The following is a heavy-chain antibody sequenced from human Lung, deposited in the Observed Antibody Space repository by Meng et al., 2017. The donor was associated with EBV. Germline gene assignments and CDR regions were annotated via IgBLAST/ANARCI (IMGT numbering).Heavy chain of an antibody. D-gene: IGHD6-19*01. CDR3: ATGVADFEY. CDR2: MNPNRGTT. V-gene: IGHV1-8*01. J-gene: IGHJ4*02. CDR1: GYTFTSYD. Sequence: QVQRVRSGAEVKKPGASVKVSCKASGYTFTSYDINWVRQGTGQGLEWMGWMNPNRGTTGYAQKFQGRVTMTRNISKSTAYMDLSSLRSEDTAVYYCATGVADFEYWGQGTLVTVSS.